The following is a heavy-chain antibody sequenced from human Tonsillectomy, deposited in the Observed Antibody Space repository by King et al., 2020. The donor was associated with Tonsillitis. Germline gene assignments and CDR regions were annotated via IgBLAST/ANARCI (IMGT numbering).Heavy chain of an antibody. J-gene: IGHJ4*02. CDR2: ISSSSSYI. CDR1: GFTFSSYS. V-gene: IGHV3-21*01. Sequence: VQLVESGGGLVKPGGSLRLSCEASGFTFSSYSMNWVRQAPEKGLEWVSSISSSSSYIYYADSVKGRFTISRDNANNSLYLQMNSLRAEDTAVYYCARDQQLIRWGQGTPVTVSS. D-gene: IGHD6-13*01. CDR3: ARDQQLIR.